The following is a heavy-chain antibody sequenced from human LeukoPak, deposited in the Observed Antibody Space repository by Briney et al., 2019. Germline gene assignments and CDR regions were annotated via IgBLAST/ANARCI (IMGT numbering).Heavy chain of an antibody. Sequence: ASVKVSCKASGYTFTSYDINWVRRAPGQGLEWRGWINPKTGAADYAQQFRGWVTMTRDTSINTDFMEMKRVTSDDTAVYYCARGAEAETSPLDFSGQGTLVIVS. CDR3: ARGAEAETSPLDF. J-gene: IGHJ4*02. V-gene: IGHV1-2*04. CDR1: GYTFTSYD. CDR2: INPKTGAA. D-gene: IGHD6-13*01.